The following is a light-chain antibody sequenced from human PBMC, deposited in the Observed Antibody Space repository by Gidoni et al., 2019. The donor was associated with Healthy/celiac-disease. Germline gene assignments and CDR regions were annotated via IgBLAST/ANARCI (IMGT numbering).Light chain of an antibody. CDR3: YSAADNNRVV. CDR1: VLAKKY. CDR2: KDS. V-gene: IGLV3-27*01. Sequence: SYELTQPSSVSVSPGQTARITCSGDVLAKKYARWFQQKPGQAPVLVIYKDSERPPGIPERFSGSSSGTTVTLTISGAQVEDEADYYCYSAADNNRVVFGGGTKLTVL. J-gene: IGLJ2*01.